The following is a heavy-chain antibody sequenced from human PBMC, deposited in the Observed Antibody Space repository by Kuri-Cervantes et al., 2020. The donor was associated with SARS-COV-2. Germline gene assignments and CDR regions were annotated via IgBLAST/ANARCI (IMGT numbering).Heavy chain of an antibody. CDR2: MNPNSGNT. V-gene: IGHV1-8*03. J-gene: IGHJ6*03. Sequence: ASVKVSCKASGYTFTSYDINWVRQATGQGLEWMGWMNPNSGNTGYAQKFQGRVTITRNTSISTAYMELSSLRSEDTAVYYCGSTIAVAGVGAYYHLDVWGKGTTVTVSS. CDR3: GSTIAVAGVGAYYHLDV. D-gene: IGHD6-19*01. CDR1: GYTFTSYD.